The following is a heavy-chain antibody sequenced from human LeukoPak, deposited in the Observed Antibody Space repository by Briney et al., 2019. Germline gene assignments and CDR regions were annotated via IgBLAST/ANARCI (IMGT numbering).Heavy chain of an antibody. CDR2: ISGSGGST. V-gene: IGHV3-23*01. D-gene: IGHD2-21*02. J-gene: IGHJ6*02. CDR3: VHCGGDCYPCCGMDV. CDR1: GFTFSSYA. Sequence: GGSLRLSCAASGFTFSSYAMSWVRQAPGKGLEWVSVISGSGGSTYYADSVRGRFTISRDNSKNTLYLQMNSLRAEDTAVYYCVHCGGDCYPCCGMDVWGQGTTVTVSS.